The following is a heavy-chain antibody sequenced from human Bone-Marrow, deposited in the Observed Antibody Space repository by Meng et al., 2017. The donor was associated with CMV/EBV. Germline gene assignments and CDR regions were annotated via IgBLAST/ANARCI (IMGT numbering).Heavy chain of an antibody. CDR1: DGSIRSYY. Sequence: QVQLQESGPGLVKPSETLSLTCTVSDGSIRSYYWSWIRQPAGKGLEWIGRVYTSGTTSYNPSLKSRITMSVDTPKNQFYLKLTSVTAADTAVYYCARGRPTSGWYSDYWGQGTLVTVSS. V-gene: IGHV4-4*07. D-gene: IGHD6-19*01. J-gene: IGHJ4*02. CDR2: VYTSGTT. CDR3: ARGRPTSGWYSDY.